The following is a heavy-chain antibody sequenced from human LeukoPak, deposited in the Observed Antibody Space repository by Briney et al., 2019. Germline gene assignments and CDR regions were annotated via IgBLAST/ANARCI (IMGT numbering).Heavy chain of an antibody. D-gene: IGHD6-19*01. J-gene: IGHJ4*02. CDR2: IYSGGST. Sequence: PGGSLRLSCAASGFTLSSNYMSWVRQAPGKGVEWVSVIYSGGSTYYTDSVTGRCTISRDNSKTTLYLQMNSLRAEDTAVYYCARDSLEQWLVQGSDYWGQGTLVTVSS. CDR3: ARDSLEQWLVQGSDY. CDR1: GFTLSSNY. V-gene: IGHV3-66*02.